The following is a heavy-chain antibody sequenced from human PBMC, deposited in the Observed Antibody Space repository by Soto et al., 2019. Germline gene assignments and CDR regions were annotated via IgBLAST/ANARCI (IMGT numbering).Heavy chain of an antibody. CDR3: ARESEDLTSNFDY. CDR2: ISSTTNYI. CDR1: GFTCIRDS. J-gene: IGHJ4*02. V-gene: IGHV3-21*06. Sequence: GGSLRLSCAASGFTCIRDSMNWVRQAPGKGLEWVSSISSTTNYIYYGDSMKGRFTISRDNAKNSLYLEMNSLRAEDTAVYYCARESEDLTSNFDYWGQGTLVTVS.